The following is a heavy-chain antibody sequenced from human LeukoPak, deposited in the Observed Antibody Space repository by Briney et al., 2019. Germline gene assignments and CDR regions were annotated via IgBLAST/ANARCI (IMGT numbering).Heavy chain of an antibody. V-gene: IGHV3-7*01. J-gene: IGHJ4*02. CDR2: IKQDGSEK. D-gene: IGHD4-17*01. CDR3: ASILRTVTTFDY. Sequence: GGSLRLSCAASGFTFSSYSMNWVRQAPGKGLEWVANIKQDGSEKYYVDSVKGRFTISRDNAKNSLYLQMNSLRAEDTAVYYCASILRTVTTFDYWGQGTLVTVSS. CDR1: GFTFSSYS.